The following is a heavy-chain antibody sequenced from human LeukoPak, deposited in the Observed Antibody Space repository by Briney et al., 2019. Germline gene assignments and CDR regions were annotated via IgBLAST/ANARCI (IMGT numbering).Heavy chain of an antibody. J-gene: IGHJ4*02. CDR3: ARDRGYCSSTSCYALYYFVY. D-gene: IGHD2-2*03. CDR1: GFTFSSYA. CDR2: ISYDGSNK. V-gene: IGHV3-30*04. Sequence: GRSLRLSCAASGFTFSSYAMHWVRQAPGKGLEWVAVISYDGSNKYYADSVKGRFTISRDNSKNTLYLQMNSLRAEDTAVYYCARDRGYCSSTSCYALYYFVYWGQGTLVTVSS.